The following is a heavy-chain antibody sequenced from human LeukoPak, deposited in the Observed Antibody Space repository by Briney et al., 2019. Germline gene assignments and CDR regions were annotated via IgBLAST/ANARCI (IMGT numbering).Heavy chain of an antibody. CDR2: ISYDGSNK. D-gene: IGHD3-10*01. CDR1: GLTFSSYV. V-gene: IGHV3-30*18. J-gene: IGHJ4*02. CDR3: AKLWPLDY. Sequence: PGGSLRLSCAASGLTFSSYVMHWVRQAPGKGLEWVAVISYDGSNKYYADSVKGRFTISRDNSKNTLYLQMNSLRAEDTAVYYRAKLWPLDYWGQGTLVTVSS.